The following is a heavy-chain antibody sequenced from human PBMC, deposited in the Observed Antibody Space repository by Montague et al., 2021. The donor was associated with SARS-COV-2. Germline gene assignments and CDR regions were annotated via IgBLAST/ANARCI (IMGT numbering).Heavy chain of an antibody. V-gene: IGHV3-48*03. CDR2: ISNSGDSM. CDR1: GFAFSSYA. D-gene: IGHD3-22*01. CDR3: ARAGEDCYCHSSGFLY. Sequence: SLRLSCAASGFAFSSYAMNWVRQAPGKGLEWVAYISNSGDSMQYADSVMGRFTISRDNAKNSLYLQMSSLRAEDTAVYYCARAGEDCYCHSSGFLYWGQGTLVTVSS. J-gene: IGHJ4*02.